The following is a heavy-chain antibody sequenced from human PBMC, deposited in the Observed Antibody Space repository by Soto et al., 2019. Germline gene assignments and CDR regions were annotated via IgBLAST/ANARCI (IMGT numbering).Heavy chain of an antibody. CDR3: AGGRDGGAAN. J-gene: IGHJ4*02. D-gene: IGHD4-17*01. Sequence: QVHLQQWGAGLLKPSETLSLTCAVYGGSLSGYYWSWIRQPPGKGLEWIGEINPSGSTNYTPSLKSRVTLSGDTPKDQFPLKLISVTAADTAGYYCAGGRDGGAANWGEGTLVTVSS. CDR1: GGSLSGYY. CDR2: INPSGST. V-gene: IGHV4-34*01.